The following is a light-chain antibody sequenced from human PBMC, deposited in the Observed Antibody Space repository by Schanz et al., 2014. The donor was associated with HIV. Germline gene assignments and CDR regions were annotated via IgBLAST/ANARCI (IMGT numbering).Light chain of an antibody. J-gene: IGLJ3*02. CDR1: SSDVGGHNY. CDR2: EVS. Sequence: QSALTQPPSASGSPGQSVTISCTGTSSDVGGHNYVSWYQHHPGKAPKLIIFEVSERPSGISSRFSGSKSGNTASLTISALQAEDEADYYCSSYTTTNTWLFGGGTKLTVL. CDR3: SSYTTTNTWL. V-gene: IGLV2-8*01.